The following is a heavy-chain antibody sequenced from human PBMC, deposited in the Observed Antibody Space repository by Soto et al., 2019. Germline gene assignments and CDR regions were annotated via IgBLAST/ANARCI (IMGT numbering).Heavy chain of an antibody. CDR2: IRSKSNNYAT. V-gene: IGHV3-73*01. Sequence: EVQLVESGGGLVQLGGSLKLSCAASGFIFSGSAIYWVRQASGKGLEWVGRIRSKSNNYATTYAASVKGRFTISRDDSKNTAYLQMNSLKTEDTAVYYCTSPGEYSAYDLNYWGQGTLVTVPS. CDR3: TSPGEYSAYDLNY. J-gene: IGHJ4*02. CDR1: GFIFSGSA. D-gene: IGHD5-12*01.